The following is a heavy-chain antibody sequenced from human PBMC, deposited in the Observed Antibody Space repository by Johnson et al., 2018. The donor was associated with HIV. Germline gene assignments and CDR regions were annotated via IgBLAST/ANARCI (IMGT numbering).Heavy chain of an antibody. Sequence: MQLVESGGGVVQPGRSLRLSCAASGFTFSSYGMHWVRQAPGKGLEWVAVISYDGSNKYYADSVKGRFTISRDNSKSTLYLQMNSLRAEDTAVYYCANDFWSGSGIWGQGTMVTVSS. J-gene: IGHJ3*02. D-gene: IGHD3-3*01. V-gene: IGHV3-30*18. CDR1: GFTFSSYG. CDR2: ISYDGSNK. CDR3: ANDFWSGSGI.